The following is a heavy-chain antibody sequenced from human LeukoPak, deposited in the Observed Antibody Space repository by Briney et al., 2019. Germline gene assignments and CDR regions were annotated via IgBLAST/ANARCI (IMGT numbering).Heavy chain of an antibody. CDR3: TTANGWAFDY. V-gene: IGHV3-33*01. D-gene: IGHD1-26*01. Sequence: GGSLRLSCAASGFTFSSYGMHWVRQAPGKGLEWVAVVWYDGSNKFYADSVKGRFTVSGDNSKNTLYLQMNSLKTEDTAVYYCTTANGWAFDYWGQGTLVTVSS. CDR1: GFTFSSYG. J-gene: IGHJ4*02. CDR2: VWYDGSNK.